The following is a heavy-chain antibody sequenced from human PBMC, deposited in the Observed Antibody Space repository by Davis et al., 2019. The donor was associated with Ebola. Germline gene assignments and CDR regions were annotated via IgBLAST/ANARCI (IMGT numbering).Heavy chain of an antibody. V-gene: IGHV3-11*06. Sequence: PGGSLRLSCEASGFTLNAYYVHWIRQAPGKGLEWISRIGGSGNTYTNYAESVRGRFAISRDSARNSLYLEMNNLRVEDTAIYYCSTAFNSVADGFDFWGQGTMVTVSS. CDR1: GFTLNAYY. CDR3: STAFNSVADGFDF. CDR2: IGGSGNTYT. J-gene: IGHJ3*01. D-gene: IGHD4-23*01.